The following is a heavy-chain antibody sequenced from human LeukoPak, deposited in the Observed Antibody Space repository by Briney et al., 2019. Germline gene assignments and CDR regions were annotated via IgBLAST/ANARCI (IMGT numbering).Heavy chain of an antibody. V-gene: IGHV4-4*08. J-gene: IGHJ4*02. CDR3: AEGVDRKKVDR. CDR2: IHPSGST. Sequence: SETLSLTCTVSGVSISGYYWSWIRQPPGKRLEWIGYIHPSGSTNYNPSLKSRVTISVDTSKNQFSLRLISVTVADTAVYYCAEGVDRKKVDRWGQGTLVTVSS. D-gene: IGHD2-8*01. CDR1: GVSISGYY.